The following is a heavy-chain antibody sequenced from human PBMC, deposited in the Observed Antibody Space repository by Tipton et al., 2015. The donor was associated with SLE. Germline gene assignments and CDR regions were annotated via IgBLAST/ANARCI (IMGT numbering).Heavy chain of an antibody. CDR1: GGSISSSSYY. Sequence: TLSLTCTVSGGSISSSSYYWGWIRQPPGKGLEWIGSIYYSGSTYYNPSLKSRVTISVDTSKNQFSLKLSSVTAADTAVYYCARVKDSGDSSGYYSNWGQGTLVTVSS. J-gene: IGHJ4*02. V-gene: IGHV4-39*07. CDR2: IYYSGST. CDR3: ARVKDSGDSSGYYSN. D-gene: IGHD3-22*01.